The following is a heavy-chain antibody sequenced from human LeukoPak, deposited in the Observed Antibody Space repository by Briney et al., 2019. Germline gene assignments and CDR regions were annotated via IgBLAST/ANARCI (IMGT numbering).Heavy chain of an antibody. CDR2: IYYSGST. D-gene: IGHD1-7*01. V-gene: IGHV4-59*01. CDR3: VRDYPGTGYYYGLDV. CDR1: GGSFSTYY. J-gene: IGHJ6*04. Sequence: SETLSLTCNVSGGSFSTYYWTWLRQPPGKGLEWIGYIYYSGSTNYNPSLKSRVTISVDTSMNHFSLKLSSVTAADTAVYYCVRDYPGTGYYYGLDVWGKGTTVTVSS.